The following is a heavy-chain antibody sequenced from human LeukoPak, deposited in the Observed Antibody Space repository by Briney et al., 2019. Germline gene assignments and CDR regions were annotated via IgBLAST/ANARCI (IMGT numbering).Heavy chain of an antibody. J-gene: IGHJ4*02. CDR1: GFTFSSYW. CDR3: ARDTEFCSSTSCYEDY. D-gene: IGHD2-2*01. CDR2: IKQDGSEK. V-gene: IGHV3-7*01. Sequence: HPGGSLRLSCAASGFTFSSYWMSWVRQAPGKGLEWVANIKQDGSEKYYVDSVKGRFTISRDNAKNSLYLQMNSLRDEDTAVYYCARDTEFCSSTSCYEDYWGQGTLVTVSS.